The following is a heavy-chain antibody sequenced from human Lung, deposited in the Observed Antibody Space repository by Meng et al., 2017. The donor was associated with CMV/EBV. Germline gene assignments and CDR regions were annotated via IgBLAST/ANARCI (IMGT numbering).Heavy chain of an antibody. J-gene: IGHJ4*02. CDR2: ISGSGSRL. CDR1: GFTFSNYA. CDR3: AKTEYYDSSGYDK. D-gene: IGHD3-22*01. V-gene: IGHV3-23*01. Sequence: GGSLRLXCAASGFTFSNYAMSWVRQAPGKGLEWVSDISGSGSRLYYADSVTGRFTISRDNSKNTLYLQMNSLRAEDTAVYYCAKTEYYDSSGYDKWGQGTLVTVSS.